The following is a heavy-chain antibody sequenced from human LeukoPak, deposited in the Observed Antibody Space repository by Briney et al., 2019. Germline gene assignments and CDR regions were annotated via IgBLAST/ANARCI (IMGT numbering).Heavy chain of an antibody. D-gene: IGHD6-6*01. V-gene: IGHV3-21*01. J-gene: IGHJ3*02. CDR2: ISSSSSYI. CDR1: GFTFSSYS. CDR3: ASYSSIAARGAFDI. Sequence: GGSLRLSCAASGFTFSSYSMTWVRQAPGKGLEWVSSISSSSSYIYYTDSVKGRFTISRDNAKYSLYLQMNSLRAEDTAVYYCASYSSIAARGAFDIWGQGTMVTVSS.